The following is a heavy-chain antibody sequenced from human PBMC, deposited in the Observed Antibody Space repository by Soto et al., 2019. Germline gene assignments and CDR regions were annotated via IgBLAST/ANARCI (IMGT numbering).Heavy chain of an antibody. D-gene: IGHD1-1*01. J-gene: IGHJ6*03. CDR2: ISAYNGNT. Sequence: QVQLVQSGAEVKKPGASVKVSCKASGYTFTSYGISWVRQAPGQGLEWMGWISAYNGNTNYAQKLQGRVTMTTDTSTSTAYMELRSLRSDDTAVYYCAREVVVQLERLGSYYYYYMDVWGKGTTVTVSS. CDR3: AREVVVQLERLGSYYYYYMDV. CDR1: GYTFTSYG. V-gene: IGHV1-18*01.